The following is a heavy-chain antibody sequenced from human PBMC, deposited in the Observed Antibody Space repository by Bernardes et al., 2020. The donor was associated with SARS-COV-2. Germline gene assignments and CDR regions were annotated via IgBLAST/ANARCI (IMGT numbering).Heavy chain of an antibody. Sequence: GGSLRLSCAASGFTFDDYAMHWVRQAPGKGLEWVSGISWNSGNIGYADSVKGRFTISRDNAKNSLYLQMNSLRAEDTAVYYCATYGSGDYWGQGTLVTVSS. J-gene: IGHJ4*02. CDR1: GFTFDDYA. D-gene: IGHD3-10*01. V-gene: IGHV3-9*01. CDR2: ISWNSGNI. CDR3: ATYGSGDY.